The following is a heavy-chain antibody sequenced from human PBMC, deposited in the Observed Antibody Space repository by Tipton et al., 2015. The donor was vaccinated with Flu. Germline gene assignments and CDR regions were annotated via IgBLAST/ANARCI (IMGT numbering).Heavy chain of an antibody. V-gene: IGHV1-18*01. Sequence: QLVQSGAEVKKPGASVKVSCKASGYTFTSYGISWVRQAPGQGLEWMGWISAYNGNTNYAQKLQGRVTMTTDTTTSTAYMELRSLRTDDTAVYYCARECYKHYFDFWIGFQSDAFDIWVLGTIVPVSS. J-gene: IGHJ3*02. CDR2: ISAYNGNT. D-gene: IGHD3-3*01. CDR3: ARECYKHYFDFWIGFQSDAFDI. CDR1: GYTFTSYG.